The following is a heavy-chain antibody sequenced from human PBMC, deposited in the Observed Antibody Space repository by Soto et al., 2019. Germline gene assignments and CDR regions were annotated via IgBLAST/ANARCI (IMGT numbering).Heavy chain of an antibody. CDR3: ARGYGKTAFDI. V-gene: IGHV4-61*08. Sequence: SETLSLTCTVSGGSISSGGYYWTWIRQHPGKGLEWIGYIYYSGSTNYNPSLKSRVTISVDTSKNQFSLKLSSVTAADTAVYYCARGYGKTAFDICGQGTMVTVSS. J-gene: IGHJ3*02. CDR2: IYYSGST. D-gene: IGHD5-18*01. CDR1: GGSISSGGYY.